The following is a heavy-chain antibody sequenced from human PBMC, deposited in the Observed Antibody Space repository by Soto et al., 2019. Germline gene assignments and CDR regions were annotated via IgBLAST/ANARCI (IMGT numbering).Heavy chain of an antibody. CDR1: GGSISSYY. J-gene: IGHJ2*01. Sequence: SETLSLTCTVSGGSISSYYWSWIRQPPGKGLEWIGYIYYSGSTNYNPSLKSRVTISVDTSKNQFSLKLSSVTAADTAVYYCARRTYYYDSSGIKAYWYFDLWGRGTLVTVSS. CDR3: ARRTYYYDSSGIKAYWYFDL. CDR2: IYYSGST. D-gene: IGHD3-22*01. V-gene: IGHV4-59*08.